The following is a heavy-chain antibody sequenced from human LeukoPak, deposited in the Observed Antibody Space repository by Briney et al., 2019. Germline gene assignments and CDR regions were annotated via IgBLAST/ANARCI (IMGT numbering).Heavy chain of an antibody. V-gene: IGHV4-4*07. Sequence: SETLSLTCTVSGGSIRSYYWSWIRQPAGKGLEWIGRIYTSGSTNYNPSLKSRVTMSLDTSKNQLSLRLRSVTAADTAVYYCARLYQGKRPPDYWGQGTLVTVSS. J-gene: IGHJ4*02. CDR1: GGSIRSYY. D-gene: IGHD6-25*01. CDR3: ARLYQGKRPPDY. CDR2: IYTSGST.